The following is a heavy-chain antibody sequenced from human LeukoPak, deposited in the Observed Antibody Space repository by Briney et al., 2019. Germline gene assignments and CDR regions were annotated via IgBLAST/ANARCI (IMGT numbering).Heavy chain of an antibody. V-gene: IGHV1-69*13. Sequence: SVKVSCKASGGTFSSYAISWVRQAPGQGLEWMGGIIPIFGTANYAQKFQGRVTITADESTSTAYMELSSLRSEDTAVYYCATGPRQQLVRNAFDIWGQGTMVTVSS. CDR1: GGTFSSYA. D-gene: IGHD6-13*01. CDR2: IIPIFGTA. J-gene: IGHJ3*02. CDR3: ATGPRQQLVRNAFDI.